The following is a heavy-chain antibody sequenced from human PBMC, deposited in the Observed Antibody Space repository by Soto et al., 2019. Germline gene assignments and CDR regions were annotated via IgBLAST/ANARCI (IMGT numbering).Heavy chain of an antibody. V-gene: IGHV4-31*03. D-gene: IGHD6-19*01. Sequence: QVQLQESGPGLVKPSQTLSLTCTVSGGSISSGGYYWSWIRQHPGKGLEGIGYIYYSGSTYYNPSLKSRVTISVDTSKNQFSLKLSSVTAADTAVYYCARVKHSSGWFDAFDIWGQGTMVTVSS. J-gene: IGHJ3*02. CDR2: IYYSGST. CDR3: ARVKHSSGWFDAFDI. CDR1: GGSISSGGYY.